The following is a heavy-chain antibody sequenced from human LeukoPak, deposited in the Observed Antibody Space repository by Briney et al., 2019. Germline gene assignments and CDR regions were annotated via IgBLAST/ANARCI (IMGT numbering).Heavy chain of an antibody. Sequence: GGSLTLSCAASGFTFSSYSMSWVRQPPGKGLEWVSAISGSGGSTYYAYSVKGRFTISRDNSKNTQSLQMNSLRAEGTAVYYCLGYCRGGNCYSGGYWGPGNLGSVSS. CDR3: LGYCRGGNCYSGGY. D-gene: IGHD2-15*01. CDR1: GFTFSSYS. V-gene: IGHV3-23*01. CDR2: ISGSGGST. J-gene: IGHJ4*02.